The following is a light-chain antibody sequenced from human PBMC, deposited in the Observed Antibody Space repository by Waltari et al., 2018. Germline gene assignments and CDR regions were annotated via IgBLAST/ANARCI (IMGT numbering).Light chain of an antibody. V-gene: IGKV1-39*01. Sequence: DIQMTQPPSLLSASVGYRVTITCRASQCVRNFLNWYQQEPGRAPKRLIYATSSLQTGVASRFSGSGAGTDFTLSISSLQPEDFAIYFCQQGYMTPRTFGQGTKVEIK. J-gene: IGKJ1*01. CDR3: QQGYMTPRT. CDR1: QCVRNF. CDR2: ATS.